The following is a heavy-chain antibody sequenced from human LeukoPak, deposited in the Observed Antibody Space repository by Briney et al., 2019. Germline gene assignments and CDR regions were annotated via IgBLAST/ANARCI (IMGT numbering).Heavy chain of an antibody. D-gene: IGHD3-22*01. CDR2: ISAGGGIT. J-gene: IGHJ4*02. CDR3: AKEYDSSGYYNYFDY. CDR1: GFTFSSFV. V-gene: IGHV3-23*01. Sequence: QAGGSLRLSCEASGFTFSSFVMSWVRQAPGKGLEWVSAISAGGGITYYADSVKGRFTISRDNSKNTLYLQMNSLRAEDTAVYYCAKEYDSSGYYNYFDYWGQGTLVTVSS.